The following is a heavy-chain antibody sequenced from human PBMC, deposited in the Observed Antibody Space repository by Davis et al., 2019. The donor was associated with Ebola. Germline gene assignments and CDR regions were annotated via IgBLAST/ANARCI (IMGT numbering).Heavy chain of an antibody. CDR1: GFTFSRYA. Sequence: PGGSLRLSCAASGFTFSRYAMSWVRQAPGKGLEWVSHISDSAVSTYNADSVKGRFTISRDNSKNILYLQMNSLRAEDTAVYYCARVESVVTDYWGQGTLVTVTS. CDR2: ISDSAVST. V-gene: IGHV3-23*01. CDR3: ARVESVVTDY. D-gene: IGHD4-23*01. J-gene: IGHJ4*02.